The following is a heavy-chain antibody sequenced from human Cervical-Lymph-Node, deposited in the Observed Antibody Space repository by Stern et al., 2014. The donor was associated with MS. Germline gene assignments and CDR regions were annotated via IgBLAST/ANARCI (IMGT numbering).Heavy chain of an antibody. D-gene: IGHD3-16*02. J-gene: IGHJ4*02. CDR2: IIPMFGIA. Sequence: VQLVQSGAEVKKPGSSVKVSCKASGGTISNYIIGWVRQAPGQGLEWMGGIIPMFGIANYAEKFHDRVTITADESTSTAYMDLSSLRSEDTAVYYCARATSDYIWGTYRFLDSWGQGTLVIVSS. CDR1: GGTISNYI. V-gene: IGHV1-69*01. CDR3: ARATSDYIWGTYRFLDS.